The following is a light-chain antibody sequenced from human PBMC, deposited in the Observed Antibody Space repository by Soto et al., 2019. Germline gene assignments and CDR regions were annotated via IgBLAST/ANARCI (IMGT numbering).Light chain of an antibody. Sequence: EIVMTQSPATLSVSLGDRATLSCRASQSVGSYLAWYQQQPGQATRLLIYGASTRATGIPARFSGSGSETDFTLTISSLQSEDFAVYYCQQYDSWPPSYTFGQGTKLEIK. J-gene: IGKJ2*01. CDR1: QSVGSY. V-gene: IGKV3-15*01. CDR3: QQYDSWPPSYT. CDR2: GAS.